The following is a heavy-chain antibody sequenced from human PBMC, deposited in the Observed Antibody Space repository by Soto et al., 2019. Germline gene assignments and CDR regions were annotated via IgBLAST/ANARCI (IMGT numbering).Heavy chain of an antibody. CDR3: ERGGDSSGYFSYFDY. D-gene: IGHD3-22*01. V-gene: IGHV4-34*01. CDR2: INHSGST. J-gene: IGHJ4*02. Sequence: QVQLQQWGAGLLKPSETLSLTCAVYGGSFSGYYWSWIRQPPGKGLEWIGEINHSGSTNYNPSLKSRVTISVDTSKNQFSLKLSSVTAADTAVYYCERGGDSSGYFSYFDYWGQGTLVTVSS. CDR1: GGSFSGYY.